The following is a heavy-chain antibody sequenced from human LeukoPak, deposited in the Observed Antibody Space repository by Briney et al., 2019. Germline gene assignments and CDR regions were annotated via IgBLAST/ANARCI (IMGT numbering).Heavy chain of an antibody. CDR3: ARAWSGTQYYFDY. CDR1: GFTFTSHA. Sequence: GGSLRLSCAASGFTFTSHAMSWVRQAPGKGLEWVSSICSTDIDYAYSVTGRFTVSIDHSKNTLYLQMNSLKADDTVVYYCARAWSGTQYYFDYWGQGTLVTVSS. V-gene: IGHV3-23*01. D-gene: IGHD3-3*01. J-gene: IGHJ4*02. CDR2: ICSTDI.